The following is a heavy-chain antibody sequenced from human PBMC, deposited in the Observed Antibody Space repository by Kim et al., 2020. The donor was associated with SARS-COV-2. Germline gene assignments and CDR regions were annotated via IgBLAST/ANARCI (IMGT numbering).Heavy chain of an antibody. CDR3: ARHSYSGSPGDDS. D-gene: IGHD1-26*01. CDR2: ISTGGTDI. V-gene: IGHV3-74*01. Sequence: GGSLRLSCVASGFTFINHRIHWVRQAPGKGLVWLARISTGGTDINYAQFVEGRFTVSRDNAKNTVYLHMKSLTVDDTAVYYCARHSYSGSPGDDSWGQGT. CDR1: GFTFINHR. J-gene: IGHJ5*01.